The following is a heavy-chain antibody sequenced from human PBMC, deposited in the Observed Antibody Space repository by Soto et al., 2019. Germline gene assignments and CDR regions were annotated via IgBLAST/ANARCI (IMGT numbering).Heavy chain of an antibody. CDR1: GFTFSSYG. CDR3: ARDSNALGDLYY. Sequence: GGYLRLCCAASGFTFSSYGMHGVRQAPGKGLEWVAVIWYDGSNKYYADSVKGRFTISRDNSKNTLYLQMNSLRAEDTAVYYCARDSNALGDLYYWGQGTLVTVSS. D-gene: IGHD4-17*01. CDR2: IWYDGSNK. J-gene: IGHJ4*02. V-gene: IGHV3-33*01.